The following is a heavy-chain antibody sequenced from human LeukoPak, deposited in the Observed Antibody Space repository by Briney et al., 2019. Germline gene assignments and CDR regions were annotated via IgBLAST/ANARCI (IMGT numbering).Heavy chain of an antibody. Sequence: GGSLILSCAASGFTLINVWLDGVDQPPGKGVVWISRIKGDRSDTRYADSVKGRFTISRDNAKNTLYLQMNNLRVEDTAVYYCTRLLRGVIAGYNWFDPWGQGTLVTVSS. CDR3: TRLLRGVIAGYNWFDP. CDR2: IKGDRSDT. D-gene: IGHD3-10*01. J-gene: IGHJ5*02. V-gene: IGHV3-74*01. CDR1: GFTLINVW.